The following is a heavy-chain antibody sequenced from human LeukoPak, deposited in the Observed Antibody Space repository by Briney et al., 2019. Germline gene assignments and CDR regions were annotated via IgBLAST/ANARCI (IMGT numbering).Heavy chain of an antibody. Sequence: ASVRVSCTVSGYSLTELSMHWVRQAPGKGLEWMGGFDPEDGETIYAQKFQGRVTMTEDTSTDTAYMELSSLRSDDTAVYYCARDSAVAGTFDYWGQGTLVTVSS. CDR3: ARDSAVAGTFDY. V-gene: IGHV1-24*01. CDR1: GYSLTELS. CDR2: FDPEDGET. D-gene: IGHD6-19*01. J-gene: IGHJ4*02.